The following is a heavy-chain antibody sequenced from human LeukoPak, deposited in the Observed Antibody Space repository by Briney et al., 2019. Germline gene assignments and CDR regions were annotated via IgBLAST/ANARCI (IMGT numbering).Heavy chain of an antibody. CDR1: GGSISSYY. V-gene: IGHV4-59*01. Sequence: PSETLSLTCTVSGGSISSYYWSWLRQPPGKGLEWIGYIYYSGSTNYNPSLKSRVTISLDTSKNQFSLKLSSVTAADTAVYYCAGASLYYDSSGQRTFDIWGQGTMVTVSS. D-gene: IGHD3-22*01. CDR3: AGASLYYDSSGQRTFDI. J-gene: IGHJ3*02. CDR2: IYYSGST.